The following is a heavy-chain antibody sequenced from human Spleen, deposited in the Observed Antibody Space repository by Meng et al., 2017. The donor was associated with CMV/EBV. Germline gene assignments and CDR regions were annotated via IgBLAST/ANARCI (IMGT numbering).Heavy chain of an antibody. Sequence: GESLKISCAASGFTFSSYSMNWVRQAPGKGLEWVSSISSSSSYIYYADSVKGRFTISRDNAKNSLYLQMNSLRAEDTAVYYCAKDLREGTYYDFWSGQGGMDVWGQGTTVTVSS. CDR3: AKDLREGTYYDFWSGQGGMDV. CDR2: ISSSSSYI. CDR1: GFTFSSYS. D-gene: IGHD3-3*01. J-gene: IGHJ6*02. V-gene: IGHV3-21*01.